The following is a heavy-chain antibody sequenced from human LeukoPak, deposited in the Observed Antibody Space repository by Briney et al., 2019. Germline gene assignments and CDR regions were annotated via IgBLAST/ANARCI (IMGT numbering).Heavy chain of an antibody. CDR3: ANDSSGYFDY. V-gene: IGHV3-23*01. CDR1: GFTFDSYA. CDR2: ISGSGDST. Sequence: GGSLRLSCAASGFTFDSYAMSWVRQAPGKGLEWVSAISGSGDSTYYADSVKGRFTISRDNSKNTLYLQMNSLRAEDTAVYYCANDSSGYFDYWGQGTLVTVSS. J-gene: IGHJ4*02. D-gene: IGHD3-22*01.